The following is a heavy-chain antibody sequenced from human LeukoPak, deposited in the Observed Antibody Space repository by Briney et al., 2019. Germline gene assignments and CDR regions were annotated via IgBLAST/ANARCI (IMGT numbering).Heavy chain of an antibody. D-gene: IGHD3-22*01. CDR2: INPNSGGT. Sequence: ASVKVSCKASGGTFSSYAISWVRQAPGQGLEWMGGINPNSGGTNYAQKFQGWVTMTRDTSISTAYMELSRLRSDDTAVYYCARTPYYYDSSGYYGDAFDIWGQGTMVTVSS. J-gene: IGHJ3*02. CDR1: GGTFSSYA. CDR3: ARTPYYYDSSGYYGDAFDI. V-gene: IGHV1-2*04.